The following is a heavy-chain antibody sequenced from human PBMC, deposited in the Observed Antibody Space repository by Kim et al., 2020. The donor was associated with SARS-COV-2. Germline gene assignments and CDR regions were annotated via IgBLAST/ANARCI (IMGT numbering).Heavy chain of an antibody. CDR1: GFTFSDYY. CDR3: ARARIQLWDDPLYYFDY. J-gene: IGHJ4*02. D-gene: IGHD5-18*01. Sequence: GGSLRLSCAASGFTFSDYYMSWIRQAPGKGLEWVSYISSSGSTIYYADSVKGRFTISRDNAKNSLYLQMNSLRAEDTAVYYCARARIQLWDDPLYYFDYWGQGTLVTVSS. V-gene: IGHV3-11*01. CDR2: ISSSGSTI.